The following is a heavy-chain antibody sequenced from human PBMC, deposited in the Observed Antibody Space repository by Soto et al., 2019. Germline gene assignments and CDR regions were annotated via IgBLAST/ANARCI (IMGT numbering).Heavy chain of an antibody. V-gene: IGHV1-69*01. CDR2: IIPIFGTE. D-gene: IGHD2-2*01. J-gene: IGHJ6*02. Sequence: QVQLVQSGAEVKKPGSSMKVSCTVSGGTFSSHSINWVRQAPGQGPEWMGGIIPIFGTENYAQKFQGRVTITADESTSTAYMELSSLTSEDTALYYCSTSVYCSTTRCYYYYGLDVWGQGTTVIVSS. CDR1: GGTFSSHS. CDR3: STSVYCSTTRCYYYYGLDV.